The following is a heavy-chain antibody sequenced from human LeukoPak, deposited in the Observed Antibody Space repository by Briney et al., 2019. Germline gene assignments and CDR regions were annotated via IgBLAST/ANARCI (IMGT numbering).Heavy chain of an antibody. Sequence: GGSLRLSCAASGFTFSSYGMHWVRQAPGKGLEWVAVISYDGSNKYYADSVKGRFTISRDNSKNTLYLQMNSLRAEDTAVYYCAKVGKAWLRSPYYFDYWGQGTLVIVSS. CDR2: ISYDGSNK. CDR3: AKVGKAWLRSPYYFDY. CDR1: GFTFSSYG. D-gene: IGHD5-12*01. J-gene: IGHJ4*02. V-gene: IGHV3-30*18.